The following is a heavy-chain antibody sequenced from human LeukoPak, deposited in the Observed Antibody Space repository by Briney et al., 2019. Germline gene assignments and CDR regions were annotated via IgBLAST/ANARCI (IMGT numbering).Heavy chain of an antibody. D-gene: IGHD4-23*01. CDR1: GGSFSGYY. CDR2: INHSGTT. CDR3: ARGGSAANRTPL. V-gene: IGHV4-34*01. Sequence: PSETLSLTCAVYGGSFSGYYWTSIRQPPGKGLEWIGEINHSGTTNYNPSLKSRVAISVDTSKNQFSLKLNSVTAADTAVYYCARGGSAANRTPLWGQGTLVTVSS. J-gene: IGHJ4*02.